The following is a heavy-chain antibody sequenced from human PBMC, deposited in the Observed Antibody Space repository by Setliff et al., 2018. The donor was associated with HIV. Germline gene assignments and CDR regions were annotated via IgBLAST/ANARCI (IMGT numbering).Heavy chain of an antibody. Sequence: PGGSLRLSGAASGFTFSSFAMYWVRQAPGKGLEYVSAISDSGDNTYFADFVQGRFSISRDNSKNTLYLQMGNLRPEDMAVYYCARARPAMSVSLFDNWGQGALVTVSS. CDR3: ARARPAMSVSLFDN. J-gene: IGHJ4*02. V-gene: IGHV3-64*02. CDR1: GFTFSSFA. CDR2: ISDSGDNT.